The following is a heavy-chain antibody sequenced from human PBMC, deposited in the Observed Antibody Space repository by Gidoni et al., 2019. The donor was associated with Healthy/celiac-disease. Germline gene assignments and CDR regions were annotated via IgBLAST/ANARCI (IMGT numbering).Heavy chain of an antibody. J-gene: IGHJ4*02. CDR3: ARGTLLRYFPQDRVY. V-gene: IGHV3-48*02. Sequence: EVQLVESGGGLVQPGGSLRLSCAASGFPFSSYSRNWSSQAPGKGLEWVSYISSSSSTIYYADSVKGRFTISRDNAKNSLYLQMNSLRDEDTAVYYCARGTLLRYFPQDRVYWGQGTLVTVSS. D-gene: IGHD3-9*01. CDR2: ISSSSSTI. CDR1: GFPFSSYS.